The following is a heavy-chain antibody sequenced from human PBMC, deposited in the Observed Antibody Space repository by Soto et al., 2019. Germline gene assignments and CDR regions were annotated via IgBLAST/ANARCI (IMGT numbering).Heavy chain of an antibody. CDR3: ARIPRNYDSSGYDANYYYYYGMDV. CDR1: GFSLSTSGMC. V-gene: IGHV2-70*01. Sequence: SGPTLVNPTQTLTLTCTFSGFSLSTSGMCVSWIRQPPGKALEWLALIDWDDDKYYSTSLKTRLTISKDTSKNQVVLTMTNMDPVDTATYYCARIPRNYDSSGYDANYYYYYGMDVWGQGTTVTVSS. J-gene: IGHJ6*02. D-gene: IGHD3-22*01. CDR2: IDWDDDK.